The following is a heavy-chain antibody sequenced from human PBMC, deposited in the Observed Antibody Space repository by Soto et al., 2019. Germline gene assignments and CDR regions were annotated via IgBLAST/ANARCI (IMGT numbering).Heavy chain of an antibody. V-gene: IGHV3-30*18. D-gene: IGHD6-6*01. CDR3: AKVPIPYSISSSYFHY. CDR2: ISYDGNIQ. CDR1: GFTFSNYG. Sequence: PGGSLRLSCAASGFTFSNYGMHWVRQAPGKGLEWVAVISYDGNIQYYADSVKGRFTISRDNSKNTLYLQMNSLRPEDTAVYYCAKVPIPYSISSSYFHYWGQGTLVTVSS. J-gene: IGHJ4*02.